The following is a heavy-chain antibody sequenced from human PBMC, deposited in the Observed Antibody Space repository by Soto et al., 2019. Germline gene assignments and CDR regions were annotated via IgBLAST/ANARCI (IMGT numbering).Heavy chain of an antibody. V-gene: IGHV3-21*01. CDR3: ARDATYYDFWSGYYTGGLGYYYYGMDV. CDR1: GFTFSSYS. D-gene: IGHD3-3*01. J-gene: IGHJ6*02. CDR2: ISSSSSYI. Sequence: PGGSLRLSCAASGFTFSSYSMNWVRQAPGKGLEWVSSISSSSSYIYYADSVKGRFTISRDNAKNSLYLQMNSLRAEDTAVYYCARDATYYDFWSGYYTGGLGYYYYGMDVWGQGTTVPVSS.